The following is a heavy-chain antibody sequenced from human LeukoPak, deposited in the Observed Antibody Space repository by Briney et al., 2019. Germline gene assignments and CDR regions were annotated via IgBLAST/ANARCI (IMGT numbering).Heavy chain of an antibody. CDR3: ARESFPRFPIFGLDIWPGDWFDP. J-gene: IGHJ5*02. Sequence: ASVMVSCMASGYNFTSYAITWVRQAPGQGLEWMGWIDSRNGDTKYAQRLQGRVTLTTDTSTSTAYMQLRSLRPDDTAVHYCARESFPRFPIFGLDIWPGDWFDPWGQGTLVTVSS. CDR1: GYNFTSYA. V-gene: IGHV1-18*01. D-gene: IGHD3/OR15-3a*01. CDR2: IDSRNGDT.